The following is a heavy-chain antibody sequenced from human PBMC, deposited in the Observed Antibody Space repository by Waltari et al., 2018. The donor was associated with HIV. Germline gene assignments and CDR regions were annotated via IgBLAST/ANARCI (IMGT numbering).Heavy chain of an antibody. D-gene: IGHD3-10*01. CDR3: TSEEDYGSGSHFDY. Sequence: EVQLVESGGDLLKPGGCLRLSCAASGFTLNSVWMSWVRQAPGKGMEGVGRIKTKGDGGETDYAAAVKGRFTISRDDSKNTVYLQMNSLKIEDTAVYYCTSEEDYGSGSHFDYWGQGTLVTVSS. CDR2: IKTKGDGGET. V-gene: IGHV3-15*01. J-gene: IGHJ4*02. CDR1: GFTLNSVW.